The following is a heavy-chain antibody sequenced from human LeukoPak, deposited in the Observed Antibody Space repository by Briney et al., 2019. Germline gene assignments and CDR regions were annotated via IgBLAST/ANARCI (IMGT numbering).Heavy chain of an antibody. J-gene: IGHJ4*02. CDR1: GFTFSSYA. CDR3: ARVTDGDYPDY. V-gene: IGHV3-66*01. D-gene: IGHD4-17*01. CDR2: IYIGDST. Sequence: GGSLRLSCAASGFTFSSYAMNWVRQAPGKGLEWASLIYIGDSTFYADSVKGRLTISRDSSKNTLYLQMNSLRGEDTAVYYCARVTDGDYPDYWGQGTLVTVSS.